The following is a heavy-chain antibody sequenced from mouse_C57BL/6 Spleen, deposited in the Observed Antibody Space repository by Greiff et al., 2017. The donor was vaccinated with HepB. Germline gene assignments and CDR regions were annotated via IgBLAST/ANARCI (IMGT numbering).Heavy chain of an antibody. D-gene: IGHD1-1*01. CDR1: GYTFTNYW. CDR3: ARRNGSSYVWFAY. V-gene: IGHV1-63*01. Sequence: LVESGAELVRPGTSVKMSCKASGYTFTNYWIGWAKQRPGHGLEWIGDIYPGGGYTNYNEKFKGKATLTADKSSSTAYMQFSSLTSEDSAIYYCARRNGSSYVWFAYWGQGTLVTVSA. J-gene: IGHJ3*01. CDR2: IYPGGGYT.